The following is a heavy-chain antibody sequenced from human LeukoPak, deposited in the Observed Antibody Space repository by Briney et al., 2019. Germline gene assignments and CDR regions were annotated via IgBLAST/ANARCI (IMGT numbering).Heavy chain of an antibody. CDR1: GGSISSYY. V-gene: IGHV4-59*01. J-gene: IGHJ6*03. CDR2: IYYSGST. CDR3: ARDSYGHYYYYMDV. Sequence: SETLSLTCTVSGGSISSYYWNWIRQPPGKGLEWIGYIYYSGSTNYNPSLKSRVTISVDTSKNQFSLKLSSVTAADTAVYYCARDSYGHYYYYMDVWGKGTTVTVSS. D-gene: IGHD3-10*01.